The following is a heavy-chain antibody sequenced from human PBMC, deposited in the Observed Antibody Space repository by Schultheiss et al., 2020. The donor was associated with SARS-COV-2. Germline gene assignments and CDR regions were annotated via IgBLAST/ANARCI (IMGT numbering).Heavy chain of an antibody. Sequence: GGSLRLSCAASGFTFSSYAMHWVRQAPGKGLEWVAVISYDGSNKYYADSVKGRFTISRDNSKNTLYLQMNSLRAEDTAVYYCARDRGIAVAGTGLGLDYWGQGTLVTVSS. CDR1: GFTFSSYA. CDR2: ISYDGSNK. J-gene: IGHJ4*02. V-gene: IGHV3-30-3*01. D-gene: IGHD6-19*01. CDR3: ARDRGIAVAGTGLGLDY.